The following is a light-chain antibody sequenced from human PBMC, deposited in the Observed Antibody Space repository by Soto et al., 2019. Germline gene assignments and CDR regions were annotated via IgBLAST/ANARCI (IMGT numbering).Light chain of an antibody. Sequence: IVVTQSAATLSLSPGERATLSCRASQSVSSYLAWYQQNPGQAPRLLIYDASNRATGIPARFSGSGSGTDFTLTISSLEPEDFAVYYCQQRSNWPSTFGQGTKVDIK. CDR2: DAS. J-gene: IGKJ1*01. CDR3: QQRSNWPST. CDR1: QSVSSY. V-gene: IGKV3-11*01.